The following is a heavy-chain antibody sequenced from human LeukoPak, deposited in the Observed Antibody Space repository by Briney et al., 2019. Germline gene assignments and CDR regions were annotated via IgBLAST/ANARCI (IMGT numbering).Heavy chain of an antibody. J-gene: IGHJ4*02. CDR3: AHEIRWPRLSP. V-gene: IGHV2-5*01. CDR1: GFSLSTTEVA. D-gene: IGHD5-24*01. Sequence: SGPTLVKPTQTLTLTCTFSGFSLSTTEVAVGWIRQPPGKALEWLALIYWNDDKRYSPSLKSRLTIAKDTSKNQVVLTMTNMDPVDTATYYCAHEIRWPRLSPWGQGTLVTVSS. CDR2: IYWNDDK.